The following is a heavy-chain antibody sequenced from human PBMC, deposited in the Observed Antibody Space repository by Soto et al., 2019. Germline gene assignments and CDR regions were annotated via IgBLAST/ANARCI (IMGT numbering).Heavy chain of an antibody. Sequence: QVQLVESGGGVVQPGRSLRLSCAASGFTFSSYGMHWVRQAPGKGLEWVAVISYDGSNKYYADSVKGRFTISRDNSKNTLYLQMNSLSAEDTAVYYCAKAPNFWSGDYTRSYRDSYYYYGMDVWGQGTTVTVSS. D-gene: IGHD3-3*01. CDR1: GFTFSSYG. J-gene: IGHJ6*02. CDR3: AKAPNFWSGDYTRSYRDSYYYYGMDV. V-gene: IGHV3-30*18. CDR2: ISYDGSNK.